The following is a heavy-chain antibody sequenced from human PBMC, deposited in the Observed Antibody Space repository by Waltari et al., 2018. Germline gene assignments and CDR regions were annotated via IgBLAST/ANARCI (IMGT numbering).Heavy chain of an antibody. CDR2: ISNIGSTI. J-gene: IGHJ3*01. Sequence: DEQLVESGGGLVQPGGSLRLPFAASGFTVKDVELNWVRQAPGKGPEWISYISNIGSTIYYADSVKGRFTISRDNAKNSLYLQMDSLRAEDTAVYYCARDSLIPVAPDGFDVWGQGTMVTVSS. CDR3: ARDSLIPVAPDGFDV. CDR1: GFTVKDVE. D-gene: IGHD2-2*01. V-gene: IGHV3-48*03.